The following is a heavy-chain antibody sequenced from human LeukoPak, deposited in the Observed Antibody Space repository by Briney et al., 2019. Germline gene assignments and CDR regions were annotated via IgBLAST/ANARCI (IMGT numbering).Heavy chain of an antibody. D-gene: IGHD2-2*02. Sequence: PGGSLRLSCAASGFTFSSYAMSWVRQAPGKGLVWVSVIYSGGSTYYADSVKGRFTISRDNSKNTLYLQMNSLRAEDTAVYYCAREYGYCSSTSCYRYFDYWGQGTLVTVSS. V-gene: IGHV3-53*01. CDR3: AREYGYCSSTSCYRYFDY. J-gene: IGHJ4*02. CDR1: GFTFSSYA. CDR2: IYSGGST.